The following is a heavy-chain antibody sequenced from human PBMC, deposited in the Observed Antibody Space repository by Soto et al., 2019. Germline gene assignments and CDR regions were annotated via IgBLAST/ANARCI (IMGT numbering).Heavy chain of an antibody. CDR2: IYCSGST. J-gene: IGHJ6*03. D-gene: IGHD1-20*01. V-gene: IGHV4-31*03. Sequence: SETLSLTCTVSGGSISSGGYYWSWIRQHPGKGLEWIGYIYCSGSTYYNQSLKSRVTISVDTSKNQFSLKLSSVTAADTAVYYCARITSVYMDVWGKGTTVTVSS. CDR1: GGSISSGGYY. CDR3: ARITSVYMDV.